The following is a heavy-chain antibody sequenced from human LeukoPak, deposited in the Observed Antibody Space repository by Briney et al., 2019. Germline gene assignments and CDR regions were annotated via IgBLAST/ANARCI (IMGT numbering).Heavy chain of an antibody. CDR1: GFTFSSYS. J-gene: IGHJ4*02. V-gene: IGHV3-66*01. D-gene: IGHD3-22*01. CDR3: ARGMYYYDSSDIGGGYYFDY. CDR2: IYSGGST. Sequence: GGSLRLSCAASGFTFSSYSMNWVRQAPGKGLEWVSVIYSGGSTYYADSVKGRFTISRDNSKNTLYLQMNSLRAEDTAVYYCARGMYYYDSSDIGGGYYFDYWGQGTLVTVSS.